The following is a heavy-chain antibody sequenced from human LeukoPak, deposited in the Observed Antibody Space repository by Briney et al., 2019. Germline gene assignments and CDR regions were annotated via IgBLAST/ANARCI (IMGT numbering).Heavy chain of an antibody. Sequence: GGSLRLSCAASGFTFSSYGMHWVRQAPGKGLEWVAFIRYDGSNKYYADSVKGRFTVSRDNSRNTLYLQMNSLRPDDTAVYYCANSAVGYGDLGRDYWGQGTLVTVSS. J-gene: IGHJ4*02. D-gene: IGHD3-10*01. CDR2: IRYDGSNK. V-gene: IGHV3-30*02. CDR1: GFTFSSYG. CDR3: ANSAVGYGDLGRDY.